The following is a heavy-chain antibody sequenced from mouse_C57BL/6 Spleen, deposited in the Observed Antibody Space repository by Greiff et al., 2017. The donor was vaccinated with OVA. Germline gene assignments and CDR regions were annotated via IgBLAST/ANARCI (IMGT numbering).Heavy chain of an antibody. CDR1: GFTFSDYG. CDR2: ISSGSSTI. CDR3: AGGGNYDAMDY. Sequence: DVMLVESGGGLVKPGGSLKLSCAASGFTFSDYGMHWVRQAPEKGLEWVAYISSGSSTIYYADTVKGRFTISRDNAKNTLFLQMTSLRSEDTAMYYWAGGGNYDAMDYWGQGTSVTVSS. V-gene: IGHV5-17*01. J-gene: IGHJ4*01. D-gene: IGHD2-1*01.